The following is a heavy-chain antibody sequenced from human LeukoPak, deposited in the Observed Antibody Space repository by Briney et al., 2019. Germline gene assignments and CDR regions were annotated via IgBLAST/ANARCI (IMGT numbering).Heavy chain of an antibody. D-gene: IGHD5-12*01. V-gene: IGHV4-38-2*02. CDR3: ARDPVPSGCLPDY. CDR1: GYSISSGYY. Sequence: PSETLSLTCTVSGYSISSGYYWGWIRQPPGKGLEWIGSIYHSGSTYYNPSLKSRVTISVDTSKNQFSLKLSTVTAADTAVYYCARDPVPSGCLPDYWGQGTLVTVSS. J-gene: IGHJ4*02. CDR2: IYHSGST.